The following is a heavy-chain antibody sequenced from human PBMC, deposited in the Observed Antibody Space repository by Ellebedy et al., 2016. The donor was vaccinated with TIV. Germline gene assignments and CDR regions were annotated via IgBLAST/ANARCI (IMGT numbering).Heavy chain of an antibody. J-gene: IGHJ4*02. V-gene: IGHV5-51*01. Sequence: GGSLRLSXKGSGYSFTSYWIGWVRQMPGKGLEWMGIIYPGDSDTRYSPSFQGQVTISADKSISTAYLQWSSLKASDTAMYYCARRRSSWYDFDYWGQGTLVTVSS. CDR2: IYPGDSDT. CDR3: ARRRSSWYDFDY. CDR1: GYSFTSYW. D-gene: IGHD6-13*01.